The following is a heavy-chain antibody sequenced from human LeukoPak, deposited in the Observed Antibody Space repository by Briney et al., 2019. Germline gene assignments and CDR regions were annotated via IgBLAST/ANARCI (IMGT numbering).Heavy chain of an antibody. J-gene: IGHJ4*02. CDR1: GYTFTGYY. V-gene: IGHV1-2*02. CDR3: ARAHVVGADGGDY. Sequence: ASVKVSCKASGYTFTGYYMHWVRQAPGQGLEWMGWINPNSGGTNYAQKFQGRVTMTRDTSISTAYMELGRLRSDDTAVYYCARAHVVGADGGDYWGQGTLVTVSS. D-gene: IGHD1-26*01. CDR2: INPNSGGT.